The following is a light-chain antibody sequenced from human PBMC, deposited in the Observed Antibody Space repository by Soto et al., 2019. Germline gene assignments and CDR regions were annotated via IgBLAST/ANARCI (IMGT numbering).Light chain of an antibody. J-gene: IGKJ1*01. Sequence: EIVLTQSPGTLSLSPGERVTLSCRASQRVTSSYLAWYQQKPGQAPRLLIYGASSRATGIPDRFSGSGSGTDFTLTISSLEPEDCAVYYCQQYGSSPRFGQGTKVEIK. V-gene: IGKV3-20*01. CDR3: QQYGSSPR. CDR1: QRVTSSY. CDR2: GAS.